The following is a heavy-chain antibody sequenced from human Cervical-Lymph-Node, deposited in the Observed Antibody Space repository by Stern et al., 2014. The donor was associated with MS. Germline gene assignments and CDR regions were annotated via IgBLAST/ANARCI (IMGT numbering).Heavy chain of an antibody. CDR1: EGSLSKFG. CDR3: VTEQQLYWFDS. J-gene: IGHJ5*01. CDR2: IIPMFGAP. V-gene: IGHV1-69*12. Sequence: QVQLVQSGAEVKRPGSSVRVSCKASEGSLSKFGGSWVRQGPGQGLEWMGGIIPMFGAPNYPQKFQGRVTITADQSTSTAYMELSSLRSDDTAMYYCVTEQQLYWFDSWGQGTLVTVSS. D-gene: IGHD1-14*01.